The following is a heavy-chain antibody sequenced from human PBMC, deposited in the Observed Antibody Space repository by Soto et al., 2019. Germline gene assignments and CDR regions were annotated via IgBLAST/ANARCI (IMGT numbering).Heavy chain of an antibody. J-gene: IGHJ6*03. V-gene: IGHV4-59*01. CDR2: IYYSGST. CDR3: ARGGRAAYYYYMGV. CDR1: GGSISTYY. Sequence: SETLSLTRNVSGGSISTYYWSWIRQPPGKGLEWIGYIYYSGSTNYNPSLKSRVTISVDTSKNQFSLKLSSVTAADTAVYYCARGGRAAYYYYMGVWGTGTTVTVSS.